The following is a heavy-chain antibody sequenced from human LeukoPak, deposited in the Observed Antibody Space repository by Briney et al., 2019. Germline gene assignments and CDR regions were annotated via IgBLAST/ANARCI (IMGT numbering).Heavy chain of an antibody. CDR3: ARDPITIFGVVIARFDY. V-gene: IGHV1-2*02. CDR1: GFTFTSYG. D-gene: IGHD3-3*01. Sequence: TPGGSLRLSCAASGFTFTSYGMHWVRQAPGQGLEWMGWINPNSGGTNYAQKFQGRVTMTRDTSISTAYMELSRLRSDDTAVYYCARDPITIFGVVIARFDYWGQGTLVTVSS. CDR2: INPNSGGT. J-gene: IGHJ4*02.